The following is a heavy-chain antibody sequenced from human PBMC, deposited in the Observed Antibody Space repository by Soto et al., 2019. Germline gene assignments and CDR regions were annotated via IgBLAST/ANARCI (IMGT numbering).Heavy chain of an antibody. CDR1: GRPFSIYD. V-gene: IGHV1-8*01. CDR2: MNPXSGNK. J-gene: IGHJ6*04. CDR3: ARGRNGMDV. Sequence: XXAEVSCKASGRPFSIYDIKWVRQATGQRLEWMXWMNPXSGNKGYARKXXGRVTMTXXTSISTAYMELSTPRSEDTAVYYCARGRNGMDVWGKGTTVTVYS.